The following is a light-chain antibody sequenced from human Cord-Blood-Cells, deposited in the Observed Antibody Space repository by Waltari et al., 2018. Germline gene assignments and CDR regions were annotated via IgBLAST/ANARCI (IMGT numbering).Light chain of an antibody. CDR1: QRISSY. V-gene: IGKV1-39*01. CDR2: AAS. J-gene: IGKJ4*01. CDR3: QQSYSTPRT. Sequence: DSQMTQSPSSLSASVGDTVTLTCRASQRISSYLNWYQQKPGKAPKLLIYAASSLQSGVPSRFSGSGSGTDFTLTISSLQAEDVATYYCQQSYSTPRTFGGGTKVEIK.